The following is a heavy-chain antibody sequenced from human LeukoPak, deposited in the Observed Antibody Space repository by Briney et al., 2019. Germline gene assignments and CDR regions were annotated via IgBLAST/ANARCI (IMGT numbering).Heavy chain of an antibody. CDR2: INPNSGGT. CDR3: ARGGLRLGELSNDY. D-gene: IGHD3-16*02. Sequence: GASVKVSCKAYGYTFTGYYMHWVRQAPGQGLEWMGWINPNSGGTNYAQKFQGRVTMTRDTSISTAYMELSRLRSDDTAVYYCARGGLRLGELSNDYWGQGTLVTVSS. J-gene: IGHJ4*02. V-gene: IGHV1-2*02. CDR1: GYTFTGYY.